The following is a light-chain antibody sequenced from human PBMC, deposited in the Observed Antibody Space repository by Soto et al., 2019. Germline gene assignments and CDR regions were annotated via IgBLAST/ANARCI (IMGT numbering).Light chain of an antibody. CDR3: MQLTQFPWT. J-gene: IGKJ1*01. CDR2: KIS. V-gene: IGKV2-24*01. CDR1: QSLVHSDGNTY. Sequence: DIVMTQTPLSSPVTLGQPASISCRSSQSLVHSDGNTYLTWLHQRPGQPPRLLLYKISNRFSGVTDRFSGRGAGTDFTLKISGVVAEDVGVYYCMQLTQFPWTFGQGTKVEIK.